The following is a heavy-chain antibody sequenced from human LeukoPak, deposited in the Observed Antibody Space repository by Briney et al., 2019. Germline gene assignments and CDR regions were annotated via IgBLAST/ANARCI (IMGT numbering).Heavy chain of an antibody. CDR2: IYTSGST. Sequence: SETLSLTCTVSGGSISSGSCYWSWIRQPAGKGLEWIGRIYTSGSTNYNPSLKSRVTISVDTSKNQFSLKLSSVTAADTAVYYCARATSTYNWFDPWGQGTLVTVSS. CDR3: ARATSTYNWFDP. CDR1: GGSISSGSCY. V-gene: IGHV4-61*02. J-gene: IGHJ5*02. D-gene: IGHD4-11*01.